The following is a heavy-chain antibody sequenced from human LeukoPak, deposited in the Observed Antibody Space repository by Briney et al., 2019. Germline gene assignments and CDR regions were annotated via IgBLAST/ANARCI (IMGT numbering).Heavy chain of an antibody. J-gene: IGHJ4*02. CDR1: GFIFTNYF. Sequence: GGSLRLSCAASGFIFTNYFMSWVRQAPGKGLEWVASIKHDGSEKYYVDSVRGRFTISRDNTMNSLYLQMSSLRAEDTAVYYCATDRGWRTSGYYLYHFEYWGQGTLVTFSS. V-gene: IGHV3-7*01. D-gene: IGHD3-3*01. CDR3: ATDRGWRTSGYYLYHFEY. CDR2: IKHDGSEK.